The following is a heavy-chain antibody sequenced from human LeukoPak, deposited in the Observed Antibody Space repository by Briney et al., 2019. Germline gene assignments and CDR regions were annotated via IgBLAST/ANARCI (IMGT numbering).Heavy chain of an antibody. Sequence: GGSLRLSCAASGFTFSSYWMTWVRQAPGKGLEWVAHIKEDGSDKYYVDFVKGRFTISRDNAKNSLYLQMNSLRAEDTAVYYCARDLVGFLEWFFDYWGQGTLVTVSS. J-gene: IGHJ4*02. CDR3: ARDLVGFLEWFFDY. CDR2: IKEDGSDK. CDR1: GFTFSSYW. V-gene: IGHV3-7*01. D-gene: IGHD3-3*01.